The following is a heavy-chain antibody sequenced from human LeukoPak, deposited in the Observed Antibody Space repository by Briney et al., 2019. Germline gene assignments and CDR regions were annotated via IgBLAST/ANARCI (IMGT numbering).Heavy chain of an antibody. J-gene: IGHJ4*02. CDR1: GGSISSSSYY. V-gene: IGHV4-39*01. CDR2: IYNSGNT. Sequence: SETLSLACIVSGGSISSSSYYWGGIRQPPGKGLEWIGSIYNSGNTYYNPSLKSRVTISVDTSKNQFSLKLSSVTAADTAVYYCARERYYYDSTSEGNYWGQGTLVTVSS. CDR3: ARERYYYDSTSEGNY. D-gene: IGHD3-22*01.